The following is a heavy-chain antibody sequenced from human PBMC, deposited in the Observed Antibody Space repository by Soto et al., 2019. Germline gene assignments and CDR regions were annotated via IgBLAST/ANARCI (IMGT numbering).Heavy chain of an antibody. CDR1: GGSFSGYY. D-gene: IGHD6-13*01. V-gene: IGHV4-34*01. Sequence: QVQLQQWGAGLLKPSETLSLTCAVYGGSFSGYYWSWIRQPPGKGLEWIGEINHSGSTNYNPSLKSRVTISVDTSKNQFSLKLSSVTAADTAVYYCARGTAAAPGMDVWGKGTTVTVSS. CDR3: ARGTAAAPGMDV. J-gene: IGHJ6*03. CDR2: INHSGST.